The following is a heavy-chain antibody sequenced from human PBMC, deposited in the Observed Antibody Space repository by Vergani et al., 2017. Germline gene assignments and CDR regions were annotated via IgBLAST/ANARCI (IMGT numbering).Heavy chain of an antibody. J-gene: IGHJ4*02. Sequence: EMQLVESGGGLVQPGGSLRLSCAASGFTFSSYSMNWVRQAPGKGLGWVSCISSSSSTIYYEDSVKGRFTISMDNANNSLYLQMKSLRAEDTAVYYCARMGDSSSWNYWGQGTLVTVSS. V-gene: IGHV3-48*04. CDR2: ISSSSSTI. CDR1: GFTFSSYS. CDR3: ARMGDSSSWNY. D-gene: IGHD6-13*01.